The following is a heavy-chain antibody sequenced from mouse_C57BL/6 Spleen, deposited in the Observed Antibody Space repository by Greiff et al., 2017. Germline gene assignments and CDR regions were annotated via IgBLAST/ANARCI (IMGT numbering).Heavy chain of an antibody. Sequence: VQLQQSGPELVKPGASVKISCTASGYAFSSSWMNWVQQRPGKGLEWIGRIYPGDGDTNYNGTFKGKATLTADKSSSTAYMQLSSLTSEDSAVYSCAKGGGYSNYPLDYWGQGTTLTVSS. D-gene: IGHD2-5*01. J-gene: IGHJ2*01. CDR1: GYAFSSSW. V-gene: IGHV1-82*01. CDR2: IYPGDGDT. CDR3: AKGGGYSNYPLDY.